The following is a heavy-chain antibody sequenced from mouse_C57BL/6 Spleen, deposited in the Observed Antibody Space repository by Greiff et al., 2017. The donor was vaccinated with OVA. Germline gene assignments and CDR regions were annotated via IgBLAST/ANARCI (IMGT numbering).Heavy chain of an antibody. D-gene: IGHD2-3*01. J-gene: IGHJ2*01. Sequence: DVMLVESGGGLVKPGGSLKLSCAASGFTFSDYGMHWVRQAPEKGLEWVAYISSGSSTIYYADTVKGRFTISRDNAKNTLFLQMTSLRSEDTAMYYCARNDGNSFDYWGQGTTLTVSS. CDR3: ARNDGNSFDY. CDR1: GFTFSDYG. CDR2: ISSGSSTI. V-gene: IGHV5-17*01.